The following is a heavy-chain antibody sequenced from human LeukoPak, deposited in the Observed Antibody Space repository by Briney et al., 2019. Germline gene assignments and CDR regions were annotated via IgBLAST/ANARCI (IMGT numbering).Heavy chain of an antibody. CDR2: ISSSGGST. J-gene: IGHJ4*02. V-gene: IGHV3-23*01. D-gene: IGHD5-18*01. CDR3: AKDLYTYGTTPLEN. CDR1: GFTFSNYA. Sequence: GGSLRLSCAASGFTFSNYAMSWVRQAAGKGLEWVSSISSSGGSTYYADSVKGRFTISRDYTKNTLYLQMNSLRAEDTAVYYCAKDLYTYGTTPLENWGQGTLVTVSS.